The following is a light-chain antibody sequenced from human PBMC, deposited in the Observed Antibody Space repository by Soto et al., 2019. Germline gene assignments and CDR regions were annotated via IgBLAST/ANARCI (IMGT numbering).Light chain of an antibody. CDR3: QQYNTYVT. Sequence: IQMTQSPSSLSASVGDRVTITCRASHSISSWLAWYQQKPGKAPKLLIYDASSLHSGVPSRFSGSGSGTEFTLTISGLQPDDFATYHCQQYNTYVTFGPGTKVDI. CDR2: DAS. CDR1: HSISSW. V-gene: IGKV1-5*01. J-gene: IGKJ3*01.